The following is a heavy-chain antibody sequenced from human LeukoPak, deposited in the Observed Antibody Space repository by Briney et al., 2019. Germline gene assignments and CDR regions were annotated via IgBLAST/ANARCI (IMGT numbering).Heavy chain of an antibody. CDR3: ARDMRGAATPLPLDWFDP. D-gene: IGHD2-15*01. CDR2: IKEDGSEK. J-gene: IGHJ5*02. CDR1: GLTFRSYW. Sequence: GGSLRLSCAASGLTFRSYWMSWVRQAPGKGLEWVANIKEDGSEKYYVDSVKGRFTISRDNAKNSLYLQMNSLRAEDTAVYYCARDMRGAATPLPLDWFDPWGQGTLVTVSS. V-gene: IGHV3-7*01.